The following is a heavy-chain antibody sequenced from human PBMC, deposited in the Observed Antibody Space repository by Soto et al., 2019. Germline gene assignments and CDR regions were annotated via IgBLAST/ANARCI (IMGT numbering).Heavy chain of an antibody. D-gene: IGHD3-10*01. CDR1: GGSISSGGYH. V-gene: IGHV4-31*03. Sequence: QVQLQESGPGLVKPSQTLSLTCSVSGGSISSGGYHWTWIRQHPGKGLEWIGYIYYSGSTYYNPSLRSRVNISVDTSKNQFSLKLTSVTAADTAVYYCARVGLGVRNYGMDVWGQGTTVTVSS. CDR2: IYYSGST. J-gene: IGHJ6*02. CDR3: ARVGLGVRNYGMDV.